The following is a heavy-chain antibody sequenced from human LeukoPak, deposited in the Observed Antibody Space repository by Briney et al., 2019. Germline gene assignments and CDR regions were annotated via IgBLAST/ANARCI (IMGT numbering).Heavy chain of an antibody. CDR2: IKSDGSST. J-gene: IGHJ3*02. Sequence: PGGSLRLSCAASGFIFSSYWMHWVRQAPGKGLVWVSRIKSDGSSTSYADSVTGRVTISRDNAKNTLYLQLNSLRAEDTAVYYCARDPHGSGSYDSPHDAFDIWGQGTMVTVSS. CDR1: GFIFSSYW. V-gene: IGHV3-74*01. CDR3: ARDPHGSGSYDSPHDAFDI. D-gene: IGHD3-10*01.